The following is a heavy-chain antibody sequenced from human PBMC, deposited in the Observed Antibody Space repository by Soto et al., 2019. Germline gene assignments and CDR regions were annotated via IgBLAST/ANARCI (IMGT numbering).Heavy chain of an antibody. CDR2: ISYDGSNK. Sequence: GGSLRLSCAASGVTFSSYAMHWVRQAPGKGLERVAVISYDGSNKYYADSVKGRFTISRDNSKNTLYLQMNSLRAEDTAVYYCARDDSSGYYAFSVYWGQGTLVTVSS. J-gene: IGHJ4*02. V-gene: IGHV3-30-3*01. D-gene: IGHD3-22*01. CDR3: ARDDSSGYYAFSVY. CDR1: GVTFSSYA.